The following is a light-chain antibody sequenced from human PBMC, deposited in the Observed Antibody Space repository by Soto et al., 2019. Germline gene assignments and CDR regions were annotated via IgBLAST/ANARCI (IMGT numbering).Light chain of an antibody. J-gene: IGKJ1*01. CDR1: QSVSSN. CDR3: QQYNNWPPST. CDR2: GAS. V-gene: IGKV3-15*01. Sequence: EIVMTQSPATLFVSPGERATLSCRASQSVSSNLAWYQQKPGQAPRLLIYGASTRATGIPARFSGSGSGTEITLPISSLQCEDFAVYYCQQYNNWPPSTFGPGTKVEIK.